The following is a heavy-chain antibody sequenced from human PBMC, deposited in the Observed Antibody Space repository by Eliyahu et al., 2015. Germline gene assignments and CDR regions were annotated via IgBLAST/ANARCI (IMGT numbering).Heavy chain of an antibody. CDR2: INGDGRTI. J-gene: IGHJ4*02. Sequence: EVQLVESGGGLVQPGGSLRLSCAVXGFTFSNYWMHWVRQSPGXGLVWVSRINGDGRTIWYADSVKGRFTMSRDNAKNTLYLQMNSLRAEDTALYYCARDGEQTADVDYWGQGTLVTVSS. D-gene: IGHD1-26*01. CDR1: GFTFSNYW. CDR3: ARDGEQTADVDY. V-gene: IGHV3-74*01.